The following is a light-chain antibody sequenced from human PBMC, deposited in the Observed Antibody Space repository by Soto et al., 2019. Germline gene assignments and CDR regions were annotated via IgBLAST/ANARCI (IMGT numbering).Light chain of an antibody. CDR2: AAS. CDR3: QQFNSL. V-gene: IGKV1-39*01. Sequence: DIQLTQSRSTLSASVGDRVTITCRASRSISSYLNWYQQKPGKAPKLLIYAASSLQSGVPSRFSGSGSGTHFILTISNLQPEDFATYYCQQFNSLFGQGTRLEIK. J-gene: IGKJ5*01. CDR1: RSISSY.